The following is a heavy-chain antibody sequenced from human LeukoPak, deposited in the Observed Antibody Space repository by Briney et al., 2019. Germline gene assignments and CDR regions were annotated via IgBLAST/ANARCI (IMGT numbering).Heavy chain of an antibody. CDR1: GGSISSYY. D-gene: IGHD6-13*01. CDR3: ARALRYSSSWPIWFDP. Sequence: SETLSLTCTVSGGSISSYYWSWIRQPPGKGLERIGYIYYSGSTNYNPSLKSRVTISVDTSKNQFSLKLSSVTAADTAVYYCARALRYSSSWPIWFDPWGQGTLVTVSS. CDR2: IYYSGST. V-gene: IGHV4-59*01. J-gene: IGHJ5*02.